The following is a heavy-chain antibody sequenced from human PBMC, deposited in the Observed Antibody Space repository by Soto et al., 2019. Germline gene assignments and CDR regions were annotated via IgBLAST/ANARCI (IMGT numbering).Heavy chain of an antibody. CDR3: GGSGVYYYGMDV. J-gene: IGHJ6*02. CDR1: GFTFSSYA. D-gene: IGHD3-3*01. Sequence: EVQLLESGGGLVQPGGSLRLSCAASGFTFSSYAMSWVRQAPGKGLEWVSAISGSGGSTYYADSVKGRFTISRDNAKNTLYLQMNSLRAEDTAVYYCGGSGVYYYGMDVWGQGTTVTVSS. CDR2: ISGSGGST. V-gene: IGHV3-23*01.